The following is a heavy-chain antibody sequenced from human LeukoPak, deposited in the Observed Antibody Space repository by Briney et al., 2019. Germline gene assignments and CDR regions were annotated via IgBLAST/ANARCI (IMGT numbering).Heavy chain of an antibody. CDR2: IRYDGGNK. D-gene: IGHD3-16*01. CDR3: AKGSGGSYFDY. J-gene: IGHJ4*02. Sequence: GGSLRLSCAASGFTFSSYTMHWVRQAPGKGLEWVAFIRYDGGNKYYADSVKGRFTISRDNSKDTLCLQMNSLSADDTAVYYCAKGSGGSYFDYWGQGTLVTVSS. CDR1: GFTFSSYT. V-gene: IGHV3-30*02.